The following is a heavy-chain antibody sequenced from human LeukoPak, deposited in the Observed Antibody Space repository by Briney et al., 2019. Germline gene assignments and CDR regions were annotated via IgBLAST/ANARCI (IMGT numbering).Heavy chain of an antibody. CDR3: ARKMKQWLKLSGMDV. Sequence: GGSLRLSCAASGFTFSSYWMSWVRQAPGKGLEWVANIKQDGSDKYYVDSVKGRFTISRDNAKNSLYLQMNSLRAEDTAVYYCARKMKQWLKLSGMDVWGQGTTVTVSS. J-gene: IGHJ6*02. D-gene: IGHD6-19*01. CDR1: GFTFSSYW. CDR2: IKQDGSDK. V-gene: IGHV3-7*01.